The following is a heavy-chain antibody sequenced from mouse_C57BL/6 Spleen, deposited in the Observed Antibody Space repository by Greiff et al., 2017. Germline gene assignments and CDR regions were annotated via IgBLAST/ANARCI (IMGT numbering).Heavy chain of an antibody. CDR2: IYHRSGNT. J-gene: IGHJ4*01. V-gene: IGHV1-81*01. Sequence: QVQLQQSGAELARPGASVKLSCKASGYTFTSSGISWVKQRNGQGLEWIGEIYHRSGNTTYNEKFKGKATLTADKSSRTAYMELRLLTSEDSAVYFCAIFTTVVEVDAMDYWGQGTSVTVSS. CDR1: GYTFTSSG. D-gene: IGHD1-1*01. CDR3: AIFTTVVEVDAMDY.